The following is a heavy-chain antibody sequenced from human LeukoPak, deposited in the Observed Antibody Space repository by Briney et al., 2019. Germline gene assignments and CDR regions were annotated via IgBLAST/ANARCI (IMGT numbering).Heavy chain of an antibody. D-gene: IGHD6-19*01. CDR2: ISYDGSNK. V-gene: IGHV3-30*18. CDR3: AKDSRLKRSYSSGWNLFHY. J-gene: IGHJ4*02. CDR1: GFTFSSYG. Sequence: GRSLRLSCAASGFTFSSYGMHWVRRAPGKGLERVALISYDGSNKYYADSVKGRFTISRDNSKNTLYLQMNSLRAEDTAVYYCAKDSRLKRSYSSGWNLFHYWGQGTLVTVSS.